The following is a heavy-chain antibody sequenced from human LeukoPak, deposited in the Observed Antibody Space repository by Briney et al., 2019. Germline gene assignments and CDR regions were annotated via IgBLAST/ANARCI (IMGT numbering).Heavy chain of an antibody. Sequence: PGGSLRLSCAASGFTFSDHLMDWVRQAPGKGLEWVSYISSSSSTIYYADSVKGRFTISRDNAKNSLYLQMNSLRAEDTAVYYCARDLAARFGDSSGPHSYGMDVWGQGTTVTVSS. CDR2: ISSSSSTI. CDR1: GFTFSDHL. J-gene: IGHJ6*02. V-gene: IGHV3-48*04. D-gene: IGHD3-22*01. CDR3: ARDLAARFGDSSGPHSYGMDV.